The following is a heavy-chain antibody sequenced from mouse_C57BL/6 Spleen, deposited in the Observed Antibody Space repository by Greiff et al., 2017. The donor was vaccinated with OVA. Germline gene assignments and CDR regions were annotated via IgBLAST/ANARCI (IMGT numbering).Heavy chain of an antibody. Sequence: QVQLQQPGAELVKPGASVKLSCKASGYTFTSYWMQWVKQRPGQGLEWIGEIDPSDSYTNYNQKFKGKATLTVDTSSSTAYMQLSSLTSEDSAVYYCARDYYGTYFDDWGKGTTLTVAS. D-gene: IGHD1-1*01. V-gene: IGHV1-50*01. CDR3: ARDYYGTYFDD. J-gene: IGHJ2*01. CDR2: IDPSDSYT. CDR1: GYTFTSYW.